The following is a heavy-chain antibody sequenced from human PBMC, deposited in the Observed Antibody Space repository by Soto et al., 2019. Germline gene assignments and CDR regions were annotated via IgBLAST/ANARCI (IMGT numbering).Heavy chain of an antibody. CDR3: AKDKWLDEYYAFDS. CDR2: ISGSGGST. Sequence: GGSLRLSCAASGFTFSSYAMRWVRQAPGKGLEWVSAISGSGGSTYYADSVKGRFTISRDNSKNTLYLQMNSLRAEDTAVYYCAKDKWLDEYYAFDSWGQGTLVTVSS. J-gene: IGHJ5*01. CDR1: GFTFSSYA. D-gene: IGHD6-19*01. V-gene: IGHV3-23*01.